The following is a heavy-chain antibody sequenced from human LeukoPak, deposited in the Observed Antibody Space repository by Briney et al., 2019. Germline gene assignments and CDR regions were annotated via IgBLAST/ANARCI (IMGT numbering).Heavy chain of an antibody. D-gene: IGHD2-2*02. Sequence: SETLSLTCTVSGGSISSYYWSWIRQPPGKGLEWIGYIYYSGSTNYNPSLKSRVTISVDTSKNQFSLKLSSVTAADTAVYYCARVGCSSTSCYTDWYFDLWGRGTLVTVSS. V-gene: IGHV4-59*01. CDR3: ARVGCSSTSCYTDWYFDL. J-gene: IGHJ2*01. CDR1: GGSISSYY. CDR2: IYYSGST.